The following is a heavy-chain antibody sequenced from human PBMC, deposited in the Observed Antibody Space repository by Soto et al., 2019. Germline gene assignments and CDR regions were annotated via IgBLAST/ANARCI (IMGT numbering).Heavy chain of an antibody. Sequence: QVQLQESGPGLVKPSGTLSLACAVSGGSISSSYWWCWFRQPPGKGREGLRDIYNRGSTNYNPPLKRRVTISVNKSKNQFSLELSSVTVADTAVYYCARRRITMIEVVYAAFDIWGQGTMVTVSS. CDR1: GGSISSSYW. CDR3: ARRRITMIEVVYAAFDI. J-gene: IGHJ3*02. D-gene: IGHD3-22*01. CDR2: IYNRGST. V-gene: IGHV4-4*02.